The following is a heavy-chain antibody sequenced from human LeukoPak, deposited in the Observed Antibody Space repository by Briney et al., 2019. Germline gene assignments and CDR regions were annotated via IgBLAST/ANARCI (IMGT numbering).Heavy chain of an antibody. J-gene: IGHJ4*02. CDR1: GYSFTSQW. V-gene: IGHV5-51*01. D-gene: IGHD6-19*01. Sequence: GESLKISCQASGYSFTSQWIGWVRQMPGKDLEWMGIIYPDDSDTRYSPSFQGQVTISADKSISTAYLQWSSLKASDSAMYYCARHGKYYSGSHYFDFWGQGTLITVSS. CDR2: IYPDDSDT. CDR3: ARHGKYYSGSHYFDF.